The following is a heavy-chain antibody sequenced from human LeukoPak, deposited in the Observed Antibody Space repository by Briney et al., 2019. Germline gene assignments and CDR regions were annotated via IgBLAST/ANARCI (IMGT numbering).Heavy chain of an antibody. Sequence: PGGSLRLSCAASGFIFNNFAITWVRQAPGKGLEGVSTISGDGADKYYADSVKGRFIVYRDNLKNTAYLQMNSLRAEDTAVYYCAKGGFAAGSAFVPYWGRGTLVTVSS. V-gene: IGHV3-23*01. CDR3: AKGGFAAGSAFVPY. CDR2: ISGDGADK. CDR1: GFIFNNFA. J-gene: IGHJ4*02. D-gene: IGHD3-10*01.